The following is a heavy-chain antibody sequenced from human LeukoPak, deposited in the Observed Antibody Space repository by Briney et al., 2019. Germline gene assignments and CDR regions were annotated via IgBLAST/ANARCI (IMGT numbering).Heavy chain of an antibody. Sequence: GGSLRLSCAASGFXFTDYWIHWVRQAPGKGLVWVSRISADGRMTDYEDSVKGRFTVSRDNAKNTLYLQMNRVRAEDTAVYYCARGGYTYGPATLGALDIWGQGTMVPVSS. CDR1: GFXFTDYW. CDR2: ISADGRMT. J-gene: IGHJ3*02. D-gene: IGHD5-18*01. V-gene: IGHV3-74*01. CDR3: ARGGYTYGPATLGALDI.